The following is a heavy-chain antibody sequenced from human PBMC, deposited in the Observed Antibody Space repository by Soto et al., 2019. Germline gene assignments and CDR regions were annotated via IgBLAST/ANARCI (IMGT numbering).Heavy chain of an antibody. Sequence: GASVKVPCKASGYTFTGYFIHWVRQAPGQGLEWMGWINPNSGGTNYPQTFQGRVTMTRDTSISTAYMELNRLRSDDTAVYYCARIHTYSVSSPLDYWGQGTLVTVSS. CDR3: ARIHTYSVSSPLDY. V-gene: IGHV1-2*02. CDR2: INPNSGGT. J-gene: IGHJ4*02. CDR1: GYTFTGYF. D-gene: IGHD6-6*01.